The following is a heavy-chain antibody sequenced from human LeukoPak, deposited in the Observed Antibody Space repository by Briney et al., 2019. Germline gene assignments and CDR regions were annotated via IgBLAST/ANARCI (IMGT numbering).Heavy chain of an antibody. CDR2: IYYSGST. J-gene: IGHJ6*02. CDR3: ARDRGENYYYGMDV. CDR1: GGSISSYY. D-gene: IGHD3-10*01. Sequence: SETLSLTCTVSGGSISSYYWSWIRQPPGKGLEWIGYIYYSGSTNYNPSLKSRVTISVDTSKNQFSLKLSSVTAADTAVYYCARDRGENYYYGMDVWGQGTTVTVS. V-gene: IGHV4-59*01.